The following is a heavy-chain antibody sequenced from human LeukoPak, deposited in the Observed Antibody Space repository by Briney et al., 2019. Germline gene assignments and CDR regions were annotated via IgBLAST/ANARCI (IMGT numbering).Heavy chain of an antibody. Sequence: ASVKVSCKASGYTFTGYYMHWVRQAPGQGLEWMGWINPNSGGTNYAQKFQGRVTMTRDTSTSTAYLELSRLRSDDTAVYYCARDDYSKGAQDVWGKGTTATVSS. D-gene: IGHD4-11*01. J-gene: IGHJ6*04. V-gene: IGHV1-2*02. CDR1: GYTFTGYY. CDR2: INPNSGGT. CDR3: ARDDYSKGAQDV.